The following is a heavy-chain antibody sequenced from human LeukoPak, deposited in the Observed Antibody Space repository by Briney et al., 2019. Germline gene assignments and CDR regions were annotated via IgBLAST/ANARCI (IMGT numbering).Heavy chain of an antibody. J-gene: IGHJ4*02. CDR2: IWYDGSNK. V-gene: IGHV3-33*01. CDR1: GFTFSTYG. D-gene: IGHD3-3*01. Sequence: GGSLRLSCAASGFTFSTYGRHWVRQAPGKGLECGAVIWYDGSNKYYADSVRGRFTISRDNFKNTLYLQMNSLSAEDTAVYYCARDLEIGSSSYYFDYWGQGTLVTVSS. CDR3: ARDLEIGSSSYYFDY.